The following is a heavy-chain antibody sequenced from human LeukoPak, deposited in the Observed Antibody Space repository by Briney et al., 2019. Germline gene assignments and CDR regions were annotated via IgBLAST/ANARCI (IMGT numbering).Heavy chain of an antibody. Sequence: GGSLRLSCTVSGFTVSSSSMSWVRQAPGKGLEWVSFIYSDNTHYSDSVKGRFTISRDNSKNTLYLQMNSLRAEDTAVYYCAELGITMIGGVWGKGTTVTISS. CDR1: GFTVSSSS. CDR3: AELGITMIGGV. D-gene: IGHD3-10*02. V-gene: IGHV3-53*01. CDR2: IYSDNT. J-gene: IGHJ6*04.